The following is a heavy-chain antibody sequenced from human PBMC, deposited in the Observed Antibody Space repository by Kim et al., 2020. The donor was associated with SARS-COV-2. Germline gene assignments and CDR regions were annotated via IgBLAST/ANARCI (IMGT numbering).Heavy chain of an antibody. Sequence: SETLSLTCAVYGGSFSGYYWSWIRQPPGKGLEWIGEINHSGSTNYNPSLKSRVTISVDTSKNQFSLKLSSVTAADTAVYYCASNNLIAALDYWGQGTLVT. CDR1: GGSFSGYY. CDR2: INHSGST. V-gene: IGHV4-34*01. CDR3: ASNNLIAALDY. D-gene: IGHD6-6*01. J-gene: IGHJ4*02.